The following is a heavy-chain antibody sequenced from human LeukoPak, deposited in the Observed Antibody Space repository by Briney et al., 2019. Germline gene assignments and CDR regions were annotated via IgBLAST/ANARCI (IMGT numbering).Heavy chain of an antibody. CDR2: ISAYNGNT. CDR3: ARDGGSSWYSPGGFVY. J-gene: IGHJ4*02. Sequence: ASVKVSCKASGDTFTSYGISWVRQAPGQGPEWMGWISAYNGNTNYAQKLQGRVTMTTDTSTSTAYMELRSLRSDDTAVYYCARDGGSSWYSPGGFVYWGQGTLVTVSS. CDR1: GDTFTSYG. V-gene: IGHV1-18*01. D-gene: IGHD6-13*01.